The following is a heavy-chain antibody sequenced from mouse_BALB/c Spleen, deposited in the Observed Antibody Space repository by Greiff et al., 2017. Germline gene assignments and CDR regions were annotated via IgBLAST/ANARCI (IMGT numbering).Heavy chain of an antibody. Sequence: EVQVVESGGGLVQPGGSRKLSCAASGFTFSSFGMHWVRQAPEKGLEWVAYISSGSSTIYYADTVKGRFTISRDNPKNTLFLQMTSLRSEDTAMYYCARCYGSSYYFDYWGQGTTLTVSS. D-gene: IGHD1-1*01. J-gene: IGHJ2*01. CDR1: GFTFSSFG. CDR2: ISSGSSTI. CDR3: ARCYGSSYYFDY. V-gene: IGHV5-17*02.